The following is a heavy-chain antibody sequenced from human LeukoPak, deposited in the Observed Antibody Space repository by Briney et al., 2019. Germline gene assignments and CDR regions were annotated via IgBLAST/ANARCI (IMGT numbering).Heavy chain of an antibody. CDR3: AKDDILTA. CDR2: ISWNSGSI. J-gene: IGHJ4*02. D-gene: IGHD3-9*01. Sequence: GGFLRLSCAASGFTFDDYAMHWVRQAPGKGLEWVSGISWNSGSIGYADSVKGRFTISRDNAKNSLYLQMNSLRAEDTALYYCAKDDILTAWGQGTLVTVSS. CDR1: GFTFDDYA. V-gene: IGHV3-9*01.